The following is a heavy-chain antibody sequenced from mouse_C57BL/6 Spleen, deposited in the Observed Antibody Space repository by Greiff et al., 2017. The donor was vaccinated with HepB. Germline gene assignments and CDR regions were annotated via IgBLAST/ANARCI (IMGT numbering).Heavy chain of an antibody. CDR1: GYTFTDYE. J-gene: IGHJ4*01. CDR2: IDPETGGT. CDR3: TIHYSNYGYAMDY. D-gene: IGHD2-5*01. V-gene: IGHV1-15*01. Sequence: VQLVESGAELVRPGASVTLSCKASGYTFTDYEMHWVKQTPVHGLEWIGAIDPETGGTAYNQKFKGKAILTADKSSSTAYMELRSLTSEDSAVYYCTIHYSNYGYAMDYWGQGTSVTVSS.